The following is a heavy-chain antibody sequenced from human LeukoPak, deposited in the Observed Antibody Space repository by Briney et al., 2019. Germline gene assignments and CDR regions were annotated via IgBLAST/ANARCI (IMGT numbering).Heavy chain of an antibody. CDR2: INPNSDGT. CDR3: ARDYYYDSSGSFDY. V-gene: IGHV1-2*02. D-gene: IGHD3-22*01. J-gene: IGHJ4*02. Sequence: ASVKVSXKASGYTFTGYYMHWVRQAPGQGLEWMGWINPNSDGTNYAQKFQGRVTMTRDTSISTAYMELSRLRSDDTAVYYCARDYYYDSSGSFDYWGQGTLVTVSS. CDR1: GYTFTGYY.